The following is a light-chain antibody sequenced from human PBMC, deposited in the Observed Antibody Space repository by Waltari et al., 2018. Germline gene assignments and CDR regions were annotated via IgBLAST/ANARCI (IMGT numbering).Light chain of an antibody. CDR2: KVS. V-gene: IGKV2-30*02. Sequence: DVVMTQSPLSLPVTLGQPASISCKSSQSLVHSDGNTYLNWFHQRPGQSPRRLIYKVSNRDSGVPDRFSGSGSGTDFTLKISRVEAGDVGVYYCMQGTHWPRTSGQGTKVEIK. CDR3: MQGTHWPRT. J-gene: IGKJ1*01. CDR1: QSLVHSDGNTY.